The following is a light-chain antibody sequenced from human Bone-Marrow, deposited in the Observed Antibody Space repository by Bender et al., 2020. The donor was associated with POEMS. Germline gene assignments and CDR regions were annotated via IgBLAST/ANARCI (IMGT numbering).Light chain of an antibody. J-gene: IGLJ1*01. CDR1: SNAFGGYKY. V-gene: IGLV2-14*01. Sequence: QSALTQPASVSGSPGQSITISCTGTSNAFGGYKYVSWYQQHPGNAPQLMIYDVSNRPSGISNRFSGSKSGNTASLTISGLQAEDEADYYCSSYAGNDIYVFGTGTKVTVV. CDR3: SSYAGNDIYV. CDR2: DVS.